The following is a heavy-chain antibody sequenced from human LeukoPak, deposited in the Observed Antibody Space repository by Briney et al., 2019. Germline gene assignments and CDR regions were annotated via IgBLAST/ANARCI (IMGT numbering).Heavy chain of an antibody. J-gene: IGHJ3*02. CDR1: GGTFSSYA. Sequence: SVKVSCKASGGTFSSYAISWVRQAPGQGLEWMGRIIPIFGTANYAQKFQGRVTITTDESTSTAYMELSSLRSEDTAVYYCADDYYDSSGYSDAFDIWGQGTMVTVSS. CDR3: ADDYYDSSGYSDAFDI. D-gene: IGHD3-22*01. CDR2: IIPIFGTA. V-gene: IGHV1-69*05.